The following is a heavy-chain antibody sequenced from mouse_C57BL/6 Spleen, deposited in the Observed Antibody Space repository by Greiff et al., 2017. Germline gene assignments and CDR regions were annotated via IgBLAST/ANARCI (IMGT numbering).Heavy chain of an antibody. V-gene: IGHV1-15*01. J-gene: IGHJ1*03. Sequence: QVQLQQSGAELVRPGASVTLSCKASGYTFTDYEMHWVKQTPVHGLEWIGAIDPETGGTAYNQKFKGKAILTADKSSSTAYMELRSLTSEDSAVYYCTREGYYVGYCDVWGTGTTVTVSS. CDR2: IDPETGGT. D-gene: IGHD2-3*01. CDR1: GYTFTDYE. CDR3: TREGYYVGYCDV.